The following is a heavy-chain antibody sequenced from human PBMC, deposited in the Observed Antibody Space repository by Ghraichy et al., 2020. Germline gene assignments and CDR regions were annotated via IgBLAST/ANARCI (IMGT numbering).Heavy chain of an antibody. J-gene: IGHJ4*02. CDR1: GYSFSNYD. V-gene: IGHV1-18*01. Sequence: ASVKVSCRTSGYSFSNYDISWVRQAPGHGPEGMGWTGSSMGNTEFSQRFQGRLILTTDTSSNTAYMELMNLRSDDTAVYYCATESFPWGQGTLVTVSS. CDR2: TGSSMGNT. CDR3: ATESFP. D-gene: IGHD3-3*02.